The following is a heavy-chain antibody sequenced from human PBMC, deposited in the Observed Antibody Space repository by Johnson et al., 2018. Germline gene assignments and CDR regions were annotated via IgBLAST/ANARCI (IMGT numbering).Heavy chain of an antibody. D-gene: IGHD6-19*01. V-gene: IGHV3-30*03. CDR2: ISYDGSNK. CDR1: GFTFSSYG. J-gene: IGHJ4*02. CDR3: ARGSGWYEGYYFDY. Sequence: QVQLVQSGGGVVQPGRSLRLSCAASGFTFSSYGMHWVRQAPGKGLEWVAVISYDGSNKYYADSVKGRFTISRDNSKNTLYLQVNSLRPEDTAVSYCARGSGWYEGYYFDYWGQGTLVTVSS.